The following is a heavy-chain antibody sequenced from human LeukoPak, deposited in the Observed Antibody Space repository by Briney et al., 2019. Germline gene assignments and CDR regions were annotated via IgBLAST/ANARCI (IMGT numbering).Heavy chain of an antibody. Sequence: GKSLRLSCAASGFTFDDYAMHWVRQAPGKGLEWVSGISWNSGSIAYADSVKGRFTISRDNAKNSLYLQMNSLRAEDMALYYCAKAVTVTTRAGFDYWGQGTLVTVSS. V-gene: IGHV3-9*03. D-gene: IGHD4-11*01. CDR3: AKAVTVTTRAGFDY. J-gene: IGHJ4*02. CDR1: GFTFDDYA. CDR2: ISWNSGSI.